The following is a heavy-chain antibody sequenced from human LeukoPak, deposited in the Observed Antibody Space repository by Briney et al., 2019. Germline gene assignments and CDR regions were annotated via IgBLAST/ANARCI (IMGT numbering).Heavy chain of an antibody. D-gene: IGHD3-10*01. CDR3: AKDGDYYGSGGSHIDY. Sequence: GRSLRLSCAASGFTFSSYGIHWVRQAPGQGMELVAVISYDGSNKYYANSVKGRFTISRDNSKNTLYLQMNSLRAEDTAVYYCAKDGDYYGSGGSHIDYWGQGALVTVSS. CDR2: ISYDGSNK. J-gene: IGHJ4*02. CDR1: GFTFSSYG. V-gene: IGHV3-30*18.